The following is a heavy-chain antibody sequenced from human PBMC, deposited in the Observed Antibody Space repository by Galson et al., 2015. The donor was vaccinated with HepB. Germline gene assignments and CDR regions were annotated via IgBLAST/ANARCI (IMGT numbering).Heavy chain of an antibody. CDR1: GFTFSDYY. V-gene: IGHV3-11*05. CDR2: ISSSSTYT. Sequence: SLRLSCAASGFTFSDYYMSWIRQAPGKGLEWVSYISSSSTYTNYADSVKGRFTISRDNAKKSLYPQINSLRAEDTAVYNCARVADADYGDHSHFDYWAREPWSPSPQ. J-gene: IGHJ4*02. CDR3: ARVADADYGDHSHFDY. D-gene: IGHD4-17*01.